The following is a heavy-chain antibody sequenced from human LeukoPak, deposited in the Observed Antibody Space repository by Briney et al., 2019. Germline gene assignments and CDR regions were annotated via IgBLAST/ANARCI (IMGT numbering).Heavy chain of an antibody. CDR3: ARDADTAMVNWFDP. V-gene: IGHV3-30*04. Sequence: GRSLRLSCAASGFTFSSYAMHWVRQAPGKGLEWVAVISYDGSNKYYADSVKGRFTISRDNSKNTLYLQMNSLRAEDTAVYYCARDADTAMVNWFDPWGQGTLVTVSS. CDR1: GFTFSSYA. J-gene: IGHJ5*02. D-gene: IGHD5-18*01. CDR2: ISYDGSNK.